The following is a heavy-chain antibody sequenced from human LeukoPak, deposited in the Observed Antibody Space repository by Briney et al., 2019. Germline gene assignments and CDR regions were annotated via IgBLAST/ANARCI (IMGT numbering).Heavy chain of an antibody. V-gene: IGHV1-18*01. CDR1: GYTFTSNG. D-gene: IGHD4/OR15-4a*01. CDR3: ARDDDYNPLVH. Sequence: GASVKVSCKASGYTFTSNGISWVRQAPGQGLEWIGWISTNNGDTKYGKKFQGRVIMTTDTSTSTAYMEVRSLRSDDTAVYYCARDDDYNPLVHWGQGTLVTVSS. CDR2: ISTNNGDT. J-gene: IGHJ4*02.